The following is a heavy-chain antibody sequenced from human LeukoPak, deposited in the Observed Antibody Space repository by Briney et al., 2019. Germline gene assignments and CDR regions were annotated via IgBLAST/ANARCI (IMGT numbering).Heavy chain of an antibody. CDR2: INAGNGNT. D-gene: IGHD3-10*01. CDR3: ARRGNYYGSGSYPQSGAFDI. V-gene: IGHV1-3*01. CDR1: GYTFVSHG. Sequence: ASVKVSCKAAGYTFVSHGISWVRLAPGQRLEWMGWINAGNGNTKYSQKFQGRVTITRDTSASTAYMELSSLRSEDTAVYYCARRGNYYGSGSYPQSGAFDIWGQGTMVTVSS. J-gene: IGHJ3*02.